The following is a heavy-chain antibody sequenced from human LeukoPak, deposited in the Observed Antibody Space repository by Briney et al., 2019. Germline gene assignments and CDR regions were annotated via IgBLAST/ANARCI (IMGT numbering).Heavy chain of an antibody. CDR3: AKDRYSNYGNWFDP. CDR1: GFTFSNHA. Sequence: GGSLRLSCAASGFTFSNHAMNWVRQAPGKGLEWVSGISGSGGTTYHADSVKGRFTISRDNSKNTLYLQMISLRAEDTAVYYCAKDRYSNYGNWFDPWGQGTLVTVFS. V-gene: IGHV3-23*01. J-gene: IGHJ5*02. D-gene: IGHD4-11*01. CDR2: ISGSGGTT.